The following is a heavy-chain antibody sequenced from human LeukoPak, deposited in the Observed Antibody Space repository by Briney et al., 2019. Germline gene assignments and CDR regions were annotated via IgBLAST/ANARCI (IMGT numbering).Heavy chain of an antibody. CDR3: ARGTRGYSYGIDAFDI. D-gene: IGHD5-18*01. J-gene: IGHJ3*02. CDR1: GFTFSSYA. V-gene: IGHV3-30-3*01. Sequence: GGSLRLSFAASGFTFSSYAMHWVRQAPGKGLEWVAVISYDGSNKYYADSVKGRFTISRDNSKNTLYLQMNSLRAEDTAVYYCARGTRGYSYGIDAFDIWGQGTMVTVSS. CDR2: ISYDGSNK.